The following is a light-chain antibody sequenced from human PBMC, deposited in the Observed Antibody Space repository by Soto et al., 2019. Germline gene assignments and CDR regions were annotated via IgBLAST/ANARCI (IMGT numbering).Light chain of an antibody. CDR2: GAS. CDR1: QSVRTTY. J-gene: IGKJ1*01. V-gene: IGKV3-20*01. CDR3: QQYGSSGT. Sequence: EIVLTQSPGTLSLSPGERATLSCRASQSVRTTYLAWYQQKPGQAPRLLIYGASTRATGIPARFSGSGSGTEFTLTISSLQSEDFAVYYCQQYGSSGTFGQGTKVDIK.